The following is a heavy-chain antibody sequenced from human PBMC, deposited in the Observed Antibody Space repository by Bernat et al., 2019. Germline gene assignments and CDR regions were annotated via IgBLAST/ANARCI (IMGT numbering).Heavy chain of an antibody. Sequence: EVQLLESGGGLVQPGGSLRLSCAASGFTLSTYGMNWVRQAPGKGLEWVSGISDSGGSSYYADSVKGRFTISRDNSKNTVFLQMNSLRVEDTAVYYCAKSPLPAKQWLARIRGGIDYWGQGTLVTVSS. CDR3: AKSPLPAKQWLARIRGGIDY. J-gene: IGHJ4*02. V-gene: IGHV3-23*01. CDR2: ISDSGGSS. CDR1: GFTLSTYG. D-gene: IGHD6-19*01.